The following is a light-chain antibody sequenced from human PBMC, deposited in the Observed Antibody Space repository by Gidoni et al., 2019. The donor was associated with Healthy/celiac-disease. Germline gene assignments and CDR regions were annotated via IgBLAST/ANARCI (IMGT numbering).Light chain of an antibody. V-gene: IGKV2-28*01. CDR1: QSLLHSNGYNY. Sequence: DIVMTQSPLSLPVTPGDPASISCRSSQSLLHSNGYNYLDWYLQKPGQSPQLLIDLGSNRASGVPDRFSGSGSGTDFTLKISRVEAEDVGVYYCMQALQTPLTFGQGTKVEIK. CDR2: LGS. CDR3: MQALQTPLT. J-gene: IGKJ1*01.